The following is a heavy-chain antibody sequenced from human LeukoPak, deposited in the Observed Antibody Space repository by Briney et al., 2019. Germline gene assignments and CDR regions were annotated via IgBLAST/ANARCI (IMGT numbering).Heavy chain of an antibody. D-gene: IGHD3-9*01. CDR2: IYTSGST. CDR1: GGSISSYY. V-gene: IGHV4-4*07. J-gene: IGHJ4*02. CDR3: ARDGPYDILTGETDY. Sequence: SETLSLTCTVAGGSISSYYWGWIRQPAGKGLEWIRRIYTSGSTNYNPSLKSRVTMSVDPSKNQFSLKLSSVTAADTALYYCARDGPYDILTGETDYWGQGTLVTVSS.